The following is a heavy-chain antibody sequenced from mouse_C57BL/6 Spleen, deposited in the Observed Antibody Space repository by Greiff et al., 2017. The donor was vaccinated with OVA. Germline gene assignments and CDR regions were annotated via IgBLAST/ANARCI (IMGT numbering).Heavy chain of an antibody. CDR1: GYTFTSYG. V-gene: IGHV1-81*01. CDR3: ARVVTTGDYYAMDY. Sequence: QVQLQQSGAELARPGASVKLSCKASGYTFTSYGISWVKQRTGQGLEWIGEIYPRSGNTYYNEKFKGKATLTADKSSSTAYMELRSLTSEDSAVYFCARVVTTGDYYAMDYWGQGTSVTVSS. J-gene: IGHJ4*01. CDR2: IYPRSGNT. D-gene: IGHD2-2*01.